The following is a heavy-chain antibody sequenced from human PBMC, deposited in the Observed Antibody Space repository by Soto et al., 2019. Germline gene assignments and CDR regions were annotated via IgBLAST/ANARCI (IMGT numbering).Heavy chain of an antibody. CDR2: ISSSSSYI. CDR1: GFTFSSYS. D-gene: IGHD3-22*01. Sequence: EVQLVESGGGLVKPGGSLRLSCAASGFTFSSYSMNWVRQAPGKGLEWVSSISSSSSYIYYADSVKGRFTISRDNAKNSLYLQMNSLRAEDTAVYYCARYYYDSSGYLNYFDYWGQGTLFTVSS. J-gene: IGHJ4*02. CDR3: ARYYYDSSGYLNYFDY. V-gene: IGHV3-21*01.